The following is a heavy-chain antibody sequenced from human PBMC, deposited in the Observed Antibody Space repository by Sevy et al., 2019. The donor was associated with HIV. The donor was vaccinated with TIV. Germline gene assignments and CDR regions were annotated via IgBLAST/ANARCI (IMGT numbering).Heavy chain of an antibody. Sequence: GGSLRLSCAASGFTFSDYYMSWIRQAPGKGLEWISYISGSSSAIVYADSVKGRFAISRNNAKNSLYLHMDNLMAEDTAVYFCVGRPYSSAYSWSYHFDYWGQGTLVTVSS. J-gene: IGHJ4*02. V-gene: IGHV3-11*01. CDR2: ISGSSSAI. CDR1: GFTFSDYY. D-gene: IGHD3-16*01. CDR3: VGRPYSSAYSWSYHFDY.